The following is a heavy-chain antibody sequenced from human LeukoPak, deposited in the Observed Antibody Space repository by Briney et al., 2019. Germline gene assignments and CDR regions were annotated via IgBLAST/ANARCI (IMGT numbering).Heavy chain of an antibody. Sequence: PGGSLRLSCVASGFTLSDHYMDWVRQAPGKGLEWISRTKNRANSHITQYAASVNGRFIASRDDSKNSLFLQMNSLKAEDTAVYYCARDIRFLEWLPDQYYGMDVWGQGTTVTVSS. V-gene: IGHV3-72*01. D-gene: IGHD3-3*01. CDR1: GFTLSDHY. CDR2: TKNRANSHIT. CDR3: ARDIRFLEWLPDQYYGMDV. J-gene: IGHJ6*02.